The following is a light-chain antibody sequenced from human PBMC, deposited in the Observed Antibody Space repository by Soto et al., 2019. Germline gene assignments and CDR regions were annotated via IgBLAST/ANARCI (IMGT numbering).Light chain of an antibody. V-gene: IGLV1-47*02. Sequence: QAVVTQPPSASSTPGQTVTISCSGSTSNIGTFYVYWYQHLPGTAPKLLIYIDDQRTSGVSDRFSGSKSGTSASLAISGLRSDDEADYYCAAWDDNLNAYVFGSGTQLTVL. CDR1: TSNIGTFY. J-gene: IGLJ7*01. CDR2: IDD. CDR3: AAWDDNLNAYV.